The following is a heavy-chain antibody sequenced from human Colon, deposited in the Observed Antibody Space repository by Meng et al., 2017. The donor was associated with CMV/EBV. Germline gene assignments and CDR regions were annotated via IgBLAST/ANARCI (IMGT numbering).Heavy chain of an antibody. CDR2: IRFDGSHI. D-gene: IGHD2-21*02. J-gene: IGHJ6*02. Sequence: GGSRRLSGAASGVSFSSYAMSGVRQAPGKGLEWVAFIRFDGSHISYGDSVKGRLTISRDNSKNTLFLEINSLRVEDTAVYYCAKSLDPVTPRDYFYGMDIWGPGTTVTVSS. V-gene: IGHV3-30*02. CDR3: AKSLDPVTPRDYFYGMDI. CDR1: GVSFSSYA.